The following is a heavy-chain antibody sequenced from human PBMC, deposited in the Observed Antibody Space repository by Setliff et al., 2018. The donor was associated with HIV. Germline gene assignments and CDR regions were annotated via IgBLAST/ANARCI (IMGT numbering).Heavy chain of an antibody. V-gene: IGHV4-4*09. J-gene: IGHJ3*02. CDR3: ARRLNYYGSGNYPGSFDI. CDR1: GGSISSYY. Sequence: SETLSLTCTVSGGSISSYYWSWIRQPPGKGLEWIGYIYTSGSTNYNPSLKSRVTISVDTSKNQFSLKLSSVTAADTAVYYCARRLNYYGSGNYPGSFDIWGQGTMVTVSS. D-gene: IGHD3-10*01. CDR2: IYTSGST.